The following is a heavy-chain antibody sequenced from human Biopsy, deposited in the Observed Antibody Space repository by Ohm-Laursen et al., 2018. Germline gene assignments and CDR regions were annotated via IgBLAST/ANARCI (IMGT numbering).Heavy chain of an antibody. J-gene: IGHJ5*02. CDR1: GTSFNDYS. D-gene: IGHD3-10*01. V-gene: IGHV4-34*01. Sequence: SETLSLTCPVFGTSFNDYSWTWIRQTPGKGLEWIGEINHSGSTNYKPSLDSRVAISADTSKNQFSLNLYSVTAADTAVYFCARGLPRIAPMVRGRRTWFDPWGQGTLVTVSS. CDR2: INHSGST. CDR3: ARGLPRIAPMVRGRRTWFDP.